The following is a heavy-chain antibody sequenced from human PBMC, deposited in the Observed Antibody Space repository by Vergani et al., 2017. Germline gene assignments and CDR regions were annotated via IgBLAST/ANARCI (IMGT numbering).Heavy chain of an antibody. CDR3: AKVGRPKTYYFDY. Sequence: VQLQQWGAGLLKPSETLSLTCAVYGGSFSGYYWGWIRQPPGKGLEWVSAIGGSGGSTYYADSVKGRFTISRDNSKNTLYLQMNSLRAEDTAVYYCAKVGRPKTYYFDYWGQGTLVTVSS. CDR2: IGGSGGST. J-gene: IGHJ4*02. CDR1: GGSFSGYY. V-gene: IGHV3-23*01.